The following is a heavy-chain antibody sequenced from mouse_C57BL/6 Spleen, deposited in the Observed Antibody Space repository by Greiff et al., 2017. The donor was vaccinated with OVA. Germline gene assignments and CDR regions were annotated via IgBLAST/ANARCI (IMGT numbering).Heavy chain of an antibody. CDR2: IYPGSGNT. J-gene: IGHJ3*01. V-gene: IGHV1-66*01. D-gene: IGHD1-1*02. CDR3: ARGELWGAY. CDR1: GYSFTSYY. Sequence: VQLQQSGPVLVKPGASVKISCKASGYSFTSYYIHWVKQRPGQGLEWIGWIYPGSGNTRYNEKFKGKATLTAVTSSSTAYMQLSSLTSEDSAVYYCARGELWGAYWGQGTLVTVSA.